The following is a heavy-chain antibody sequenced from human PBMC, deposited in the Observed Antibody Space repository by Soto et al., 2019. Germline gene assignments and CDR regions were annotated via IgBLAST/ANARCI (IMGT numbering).Heavy chain of an antibody. CDR1: GYSFTSYW. CDR3: ASQNDILTGYYYYYMDV. V-gene: IGHV5-51*01. D-gene: IGHD3-9*01. Sequence: PGESLKISCKGSGYSFTSYWIGWVRQMPGKGLEWMGIIYPGDSDTRYSPSFQGQVTISADKSISTAYLQWSSLKASDTAMYYCASQNDILTGYYYYYMDVWGKGTTVTVSS. J-gene: IGHJ6*03. CDR2: IYPGDSDT.